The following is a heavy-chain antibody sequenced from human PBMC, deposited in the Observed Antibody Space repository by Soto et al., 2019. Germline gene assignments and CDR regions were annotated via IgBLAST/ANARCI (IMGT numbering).Heavy chain of an antibody. D-gene: IGHD3-10*01. CDR3: ATGGGALDI. V-gene: IGHV1-18*01. CDR1: GHIVTNYG. J-gene: IGHJ3*02. CDR2: ISGYTGNA. Sequence: QVRLVQSGAEVREPGATVKVSCKAFGHIVTNYGINWVRQAPGQGLEWMGCISGYTGNAHYSPKVQGRVIMTTDTSTATAYMELSSLTSDDTALYYCATGGGALDIWGQGTMVSVSS.